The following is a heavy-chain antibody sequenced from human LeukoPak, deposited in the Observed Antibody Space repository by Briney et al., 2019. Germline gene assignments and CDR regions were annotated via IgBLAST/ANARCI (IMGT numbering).Heavy chain of an antibody. D-gene: IGHD2-8*01. V-gene: IGHV4-39*01. Sequence: PSETLSLTCTVSGGSISSSSYYWGWIRQPPGKGLEWIGSIYYSGSTYYNPSLKSRVTISVDTSKNQFSLKLSSVTAADTAVYYCAALNGDDAFDIWGQGTMVTVSS. J-gene: IGHJ3*02. CDR3: AALNGDDAFDI. CDR1: GGSISSSSYY. CDR2: IYYSGST.